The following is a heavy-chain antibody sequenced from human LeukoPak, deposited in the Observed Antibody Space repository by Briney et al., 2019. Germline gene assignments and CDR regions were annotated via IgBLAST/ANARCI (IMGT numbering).Heavy chain of an antibody. CDR3: AKDPQLRYFDWFSGFDY. J-gene: IGHJ4*02. D-gene: IGHD3-9*01. CDR1: GFAFSSYG. Sequence: GGSLRLSCAASGFAFSSYGMHWVRQAPGKGLEWVAFIRYDGSNKYYADSVKGRFTISRDNSKNTLYLQMNSLRAEDTAVYYCAKDPQLRYFDWFSGFDYWGQGTLVTVSS. V-gene: IGHV3-30*02. CDR2: IRYDGSNK.